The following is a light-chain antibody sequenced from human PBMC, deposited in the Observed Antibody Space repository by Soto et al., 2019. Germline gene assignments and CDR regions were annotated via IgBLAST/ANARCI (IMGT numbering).Light chain of an antibody. CDR2: EVN. CDR1: RSDVGAYNH. CDR3: SSFTSGGTWL. J-gene: IGLJ3*02. V-gene: IGLV2-14*03. Sequence: QSVLTQPASVSGSTGRSITISCTGTRSDVGAYNHVSWYQQHPGKVPKVIIYEVNNRPSGVSNRFSASKSGNTASLTIYGRQAEDEATYYCSSFTSGGTWLFCGVTKLTVL.